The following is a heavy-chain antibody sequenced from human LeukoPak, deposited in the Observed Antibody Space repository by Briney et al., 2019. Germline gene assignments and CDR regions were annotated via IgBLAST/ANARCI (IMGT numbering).Heavy chain of an antibody. V-gene: IGHV1-3*03. J-gene: IGHJ6*03. CDR2: INIGNGNT. CDR3: GRGQGVRGPSGYYYYDMDV. CDR1: VYTLTNYA. D-gene: IGHD3-10*01. Sequence: ASVKVSCKASVYTLTNYAMHWVRQAPGQKLEWVGWINIGNGNTKYSHEFLGRVTITRDTSASTAYMELSSLRSEDMAVYYCGRGQGVRGPSGYYYYDMDVWGKGTTVTVSS.